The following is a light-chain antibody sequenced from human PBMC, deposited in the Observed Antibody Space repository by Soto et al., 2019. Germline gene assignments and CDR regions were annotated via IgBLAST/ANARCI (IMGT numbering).Light chain of an antibody. J-gene: IGKJ5*01. CDR1: QSLLHITGETF. Sequence: DIVMTQTPLSLSVTPGQPASISCKSSQSLLHITGETFLFWYLQKPGQSPQLLIYEVSTRVSGVPDRFSGSGSGTDFTLEISRVETDDVGIYYCMHSTQLPPTFGQGTLLAIK. CDR2: EVS. CDR3: MHSTQLPPT. V-gene: IGKV2D-29*02.